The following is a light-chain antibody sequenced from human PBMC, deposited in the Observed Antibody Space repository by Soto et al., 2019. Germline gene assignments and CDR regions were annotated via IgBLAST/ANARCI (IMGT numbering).Light chain of an antibody. CDR2: QDD. J-gene: IGLJ1*01. V-gene: IGLV3-1*01. CDR1: KLDDKY. CDR3: LAWDSSTASYV. Sequence: SYELTQPPSVSVSPGQTANITCSGYKLDDKYPSWYRQRPGQSPVLVIYQDDRRPSGIPERFSGSTSGHTATLTVTGTQAMDEADYYCLAWDSSTASYVFGTGTKLTV.